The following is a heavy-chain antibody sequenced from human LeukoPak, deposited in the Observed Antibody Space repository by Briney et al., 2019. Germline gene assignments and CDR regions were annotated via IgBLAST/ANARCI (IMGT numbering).Heavy chain of an antibody. V-gene: IGHV4-59*01. J-gene: IGHJ3*02. Sequence: SETLSLTCTVSGGSISSYYWSWIRQPPGKGLEWIGYIYYSGSTNYNPSLKSRVTISVDTSKNQFSLKLSSVTAADTAVYYCARFLIPGAFDIWGQGKIVTVSS. CDR3: ARFLIPGAFDI. CDR2: IYYSGST. CDR1: GGSISSYY. D-gene: IGHD2/OR15-2a*01.